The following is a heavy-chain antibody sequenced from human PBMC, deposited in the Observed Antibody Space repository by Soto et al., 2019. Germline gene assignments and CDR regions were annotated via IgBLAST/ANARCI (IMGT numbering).Heavy chain of an antibody. V-gene: IGHV3-30*18. CDR2: ISYDGSNK. CDR1: GFTFSSYG. Sequence: GGSLRLSCAASGFTFSSYGMHWVRQAPGKGLEWVAVISYDGSNKYYADSVKGRFTISRDNSKNTLYLQMNSLRAEDTAVYYCAKDMGITMIVVVITIDYWGQGTLVTVS. J-gene: IGHJ4*02. CDR3: AKDMGITMIVVVITIDY. D-gene: IGHD3-22*01.